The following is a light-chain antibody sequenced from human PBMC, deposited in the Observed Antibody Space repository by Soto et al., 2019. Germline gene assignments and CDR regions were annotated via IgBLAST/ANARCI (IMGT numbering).Light chain of an antibody. V-gene: IGLV2-14*01. CDR1: TSDVSGYNH. J-gene: IGLJ2*01. CDR3: SSYTNTNTLV. Sequence: QSALIQPASVSGSPGQSITISCTGTTSDVSGYNHVSWFQQHPGKVPKLMIYDVNNRPSGVSNRFSGSKSGNTASLTISGLQAEDDADYYCSSYTNTNTLVFGGGTKLTVL. CDR2: DVN.